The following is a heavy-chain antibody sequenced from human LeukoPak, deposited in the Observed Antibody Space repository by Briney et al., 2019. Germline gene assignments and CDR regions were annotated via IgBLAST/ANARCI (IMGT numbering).Heavy chain of an antibody. CDR3: ARVPPRGSGSYSPVGWFDP. CDR2: IDTGGNT. D-gene: IGHD3-10*01. Sequence: GGSLRLSCAASGFSVSTNHMNWVRQAPGKGLEWVSLIDTGGNTYYGDSVKGRFTISRHNSKNTVYLQMNRLRVEDTAVYYCARVPPRGSGSYSPVGWFDPWGQGTLVTVSS. J-gene: IGHJ5*02. CDR1: GFSVSTNH. V-gene: IGHV3-53*04.